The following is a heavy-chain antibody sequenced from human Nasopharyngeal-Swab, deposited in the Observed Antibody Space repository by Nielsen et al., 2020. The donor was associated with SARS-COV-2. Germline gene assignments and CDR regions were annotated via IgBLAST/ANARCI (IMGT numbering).Heavy chain of an antibody. CDR3: GRGGVRSYWFDP. D-gene: IGHD3-16*01. Sequence: GGSLRLSCAASGFTFSSYSMNWVRQAPGKGREWVSSISSSSSYIYYADSVKGRITISRDNAKNSLYLQMNSLRAEDTGVYYWGRGGVRSYWFDPWGQGTLVTVSS. V-gene: IGHV3-21*01. J-gene: IGHJ5*02. CDR1: GFTFSSYS. CDR2: ISSSSSYI.